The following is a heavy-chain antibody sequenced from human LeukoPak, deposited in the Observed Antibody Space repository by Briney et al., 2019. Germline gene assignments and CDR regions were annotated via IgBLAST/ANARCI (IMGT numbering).Heavy chain of an antibody. Sequence: PGGSLRLSCAASGFTFSTYAMNWVRQAPGKGLEWVSAISGSGGSTYYADSVKGRFTISRDNAKNSLYLQMNSLRAEDTAVYYCARGQYYYGSGSTYDAFDIWGQGTMVTVSS. CDR1: GFTFSTYA. CDR2: ISGSGGST. D-gene: IGHD3-10*01. J-gene: IGHJ3*02. CDR3: ARGQYYYGSGSTYDAFDI. V-gene: IGHV3-23*01.